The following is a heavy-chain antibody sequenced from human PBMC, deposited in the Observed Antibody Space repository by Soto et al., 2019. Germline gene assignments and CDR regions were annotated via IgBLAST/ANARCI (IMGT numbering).Heavy chain of an antibody. D-gene: IGHD6-19*01. CDR3: ARGVQWLVRAFDY. CDR2: IYYSGST. J-gene: IGHJ4*02. Sequence: PSETLSLTCTVSGGSISSFYWSWIRHPPGKGLEWIGYIYYSGSTNYNPSLKSRVTISVDTSKNQFSLKLSSVTAADTAVYYCARGVQWLVRAFDYWGQGTLVTVSS. V-gene: IGHV4-59*12. CDR1: GGSISSFY.